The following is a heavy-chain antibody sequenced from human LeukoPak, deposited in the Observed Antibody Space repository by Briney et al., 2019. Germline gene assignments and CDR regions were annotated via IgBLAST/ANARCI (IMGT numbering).Heavy chain of an antibody. CDR1: GFTFSSYW. Sequence: GGSLRLSCEASGFTFSSYWMSWVRQAPGKGLEWVSSISSSSTYIYYADSVKGRFTVSRDNAKNSLYLQMNSLRAEDTAVYFCASQYTSSRIFDDWGQGTLVTVSS. CDR2: ISSSSTYI. J-gene: IGHJ4*02. D-gene: IGHD6-13*01. CDR3: ASQYTSSRIFDD. V-gene: IGHV3-21*01.